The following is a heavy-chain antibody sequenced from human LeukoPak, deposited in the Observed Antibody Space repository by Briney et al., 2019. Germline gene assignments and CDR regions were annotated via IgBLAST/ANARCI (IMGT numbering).Heavy chain of an antibody. J-gene: IGHJ4*02. CDR1: GFNFGSHA. V-gene: IGHV3-23*01. CDR3: AKGSLGSWYYFDY. D-gene: IGHD6-13*01. CDR2: FSRSGPDT. Sequence: GGSLRLSCAASGFNFGSHAMSWVRQAPGKGPEWVSTFSRSGPDTYYADSVKGRFTIFRDNSKNTLYLQMNSLRAEDTAVYYCAKGSLGSWYYFDYWGQGTLVTVSS.